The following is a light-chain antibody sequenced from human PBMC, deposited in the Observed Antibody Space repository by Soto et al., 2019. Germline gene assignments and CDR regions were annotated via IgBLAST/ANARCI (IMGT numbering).Light chain of an antibody. V-gene: IGKV3-20*01. CDR2: GAS. Sequence: EIVLTQSSGTLSLSPGERATLSCRVSMSSRGNYLAWYQQKPGQAPRFLIYGASSRATGIPDRFSGGGSGRDLTVTISRLEPEDVAVYYCAEYGSTPITCGLGTRLEIK. CDR1: MSSRGNY. J-gene: IGKJ5*01. CDR3: AEYGSTPIT.